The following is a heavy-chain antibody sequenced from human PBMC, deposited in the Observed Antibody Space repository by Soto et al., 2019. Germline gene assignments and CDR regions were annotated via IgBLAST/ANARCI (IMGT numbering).Heavy chain of an antibody. CDR1: GFSFTNFA. D-gene: IGHD2-21*02. CDR2: IGASGDIT. Sequence: PGGSLRLSCAASGFSFTNFAMSWVRQAPGTGLEWVAGIGASGDITWYADSVKGRLSISRDNSKNTLYLQLNSLRFEDTAVYYCAKDDFTDRGDDYFDYWGPGTLVTVS. CDR3: AKDDFTDRGDDYFDY. J-gene: IGHJ4*02. V-gene: IGHV3-23*01.